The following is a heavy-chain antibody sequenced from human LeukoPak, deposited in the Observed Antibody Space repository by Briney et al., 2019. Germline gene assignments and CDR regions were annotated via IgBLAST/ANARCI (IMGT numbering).Heavy chain of an antibody. J-gene: IGHJ4*02. CDR3: ARARITIFGVVITGVDY. Sequence: PGRSLRLSCAASGFTFSTYSMNWVRQAPGKGLEWVSSISGSNSYIYYADSMKGRFTISRDNSKNTLYLQMNSLRAEDTAVYYCARARITIFGVVITGVDYWGQGTLVTVSS. V-gene: IGHV3-21*01. CDR1: GFTFSTYS. CDR2: ISGSNSYI. D-gene: IGHD3-3*01.